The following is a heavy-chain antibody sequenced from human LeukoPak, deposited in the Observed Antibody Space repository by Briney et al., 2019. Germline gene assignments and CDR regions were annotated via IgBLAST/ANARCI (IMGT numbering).Heavy chain of an antibody. CDR2: IKQDGSEK. V-gene: IGHV3-7*01. CDR1: GFTFSSYW. D-gene: IGHD5-18*01. CDR3: ARHLSGVTGYTYGRGIDY. J-gene: IGHJ4*02. Sequence: GGSLRLSCAASGFTFSSYWMSWVRQAPGKGLEWVAHIKQDGSEKYYVDSVKGRFTISRDNAKNSLYLQMISLRAEDTAVYYCARHLSGVTGYTYGRGIDYWGQGTLVTVSS.